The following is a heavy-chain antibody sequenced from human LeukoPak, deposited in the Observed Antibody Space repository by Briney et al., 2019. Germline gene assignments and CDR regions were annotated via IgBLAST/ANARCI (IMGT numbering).Heavy chain of an antibody. V-gene: IGHV5-51*01. J-gene: IGHJ4*02. Sequence: AESLKISCKVSGYSFTTSWIGWVRQMPGKGLEWMGIIYPGDYDTRYSPSFQGQVTISVDKSMRTGYLQWGSLKASDTAMYYCAQLTRVAAAMPAGYFDYWGQGTLVTVSS. CDR2: IYPGDYDT. CDR3: AQLTRVAAAMPAGYFDY. D-gene: IGHD2-2*01. CDR1: GYSFTTSW.